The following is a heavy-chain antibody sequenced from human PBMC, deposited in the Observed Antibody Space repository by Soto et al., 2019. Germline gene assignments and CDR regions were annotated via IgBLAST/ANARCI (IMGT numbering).Heavy chain of an antibody. CDR2: ISAYTGNT. D-gene: IGHD4-17*01. J-gene: IGHJ4*02. Sequence: ASVKVSCMASCYTFTSYGISWVRQPPGQGLEWMGWISAYTGNTNYAQKLQGRVTMTTDTSTSTAYMELRSLISDDTAVYYCAIGPERRSTVYFDCWGQGILVTVSS. CDR1: CYTFTSYG. CDR3: AIGPERRSTVYFDC. V-gene: IGHV1-18*01.